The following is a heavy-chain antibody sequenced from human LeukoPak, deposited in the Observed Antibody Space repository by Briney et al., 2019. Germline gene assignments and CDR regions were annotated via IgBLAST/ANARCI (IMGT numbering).Heavy chain of an antibody. J-gene: IGHJ4*01. D-gene: IGHD7-27*01. V-gene: IGHV3-48*02. CDR2: ISTTSAHI. CDR1: GFTFSDYS. Sequence: PGGSLRLSCSVSGFTFSDYSMNWVRQAPGQGLKWVSYISTTSAHIYYADSVKGRFTISRDNAKNSLYLQMNSLRDEDTAVYYCATSWGRLDYWGHGTLVTVSS. CDR3: ATSWGRLDY.